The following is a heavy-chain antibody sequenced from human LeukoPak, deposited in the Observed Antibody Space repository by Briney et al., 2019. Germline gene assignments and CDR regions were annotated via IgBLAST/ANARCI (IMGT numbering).Heavy chain of an antibody. V-gene: IGHV4-59*01. CDR2: FYYTGTT. J-gene: IGHJ4*02. D-gene: IGHD4-17*01. Sequence: GSLRLSCAASGFTFSSYSMSWIRQPPGKGLEWIGYFYYTGTTNYNPSLKSRVTISVDTSKNQFSLKVNSVTAADTGVYYCASKSTDHGELRFDYWGQGTLVTVSS. CDR3: ASKSTDHGELRFDY. CDR1: GFTFSSYS.